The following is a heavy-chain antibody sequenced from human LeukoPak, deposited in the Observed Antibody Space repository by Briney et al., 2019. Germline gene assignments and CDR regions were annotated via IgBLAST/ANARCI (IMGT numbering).Heavy chain of an antibody. Sequence: GGSLRLSCAASGFTFSDYAMNWVRQAPGKGLERVSTISGSGGSTYYAGSVKGRFTISRDNSKNTLYLQMNSLRAEDTAVYYCAKAPPYKKYFDYWGQGTLVTVSS. J-gene: IGHJ4*02. V-gene: IGHV3-23*01. D-gene: IGHD1-1*01. CDR1: GFTFSDYA. CDR2: ISGSGGST. CDR3: AKAPPYKKYFDY.